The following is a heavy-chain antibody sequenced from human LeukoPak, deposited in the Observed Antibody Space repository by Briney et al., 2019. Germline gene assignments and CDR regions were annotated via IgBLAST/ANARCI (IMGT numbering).Heavy chain of an antibody. V-gene: IGHV4-4*02. Sequence: SGTLSLTCSVSGDSISSNEWWSWVRQPPGKGLEWIGEVFHSGSTNFNPSLKSRVTISIDKSKNQFSLEVTSVTAADTAICYCARDLAVAGTNYFDFWGQGVLVTVSS. CDR3: ARDLAVAGTNYFDF. CDR2: VFHSGST. CDR1: GDSISSNEW. J-gene: IGHJ4*02. D-gene: IGHD6-19*01.